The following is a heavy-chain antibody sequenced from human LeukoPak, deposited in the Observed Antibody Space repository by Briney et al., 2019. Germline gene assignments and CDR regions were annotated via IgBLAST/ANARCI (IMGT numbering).Heavy chain of an antibody. D-gene: IGHD6-13*01. CDR2: IYHGGST. Sequence: PSQTLSLTCTVSGGSISSGIYYWGWIRQPPGKGLEWFGTIYHGGSTYYNPSLKSRVTMSEDTSKNQFSLNLSSVTAADTAVYYCARGYFSSWYCNWFDPWGQGTLVAVSS. CDR1: GGSISSGIYY. CDR3: ARGYFSSWYCNWFDP. J-gene: IGHJ5*02. V-gene: IGHV4-39*07.